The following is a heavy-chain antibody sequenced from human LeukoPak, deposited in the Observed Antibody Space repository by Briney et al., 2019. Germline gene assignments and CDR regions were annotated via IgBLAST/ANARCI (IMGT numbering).Heavy chain of an antibody. CDR2: ISGSGGST. J-gene: IGHJ4*02. D-gene: IGHD3-10*01. V-gene: IGHV3-23*01. CDR1: GFTFSSYA. CDR3: ATFGCNGDCDY. Sequence: GGSLRLSCAASGFTFSSYAMGWVRQAPGKGLEWVSGISGSGGSTYYADSVKGRFTISRDNSKNTLSLQMNSLRAEDTAVYYCATFGCNGDCDYWGQGTLVTVSS.